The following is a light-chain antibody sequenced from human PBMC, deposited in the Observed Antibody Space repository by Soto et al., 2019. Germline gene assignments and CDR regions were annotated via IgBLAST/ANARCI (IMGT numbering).Light chain of an antibody. J-gene: IGKJ3*01. CDR1: QSVSNY. Sequence: EVVLTQSPATLYLSPGERATLSCRASQSVSNYLAWYQQKPGQAPRLLIYDASNRATGIPVRFSGSGSGTDFTLTISSLEPEDFAVYYCLQRTNWVFTFGPGTRVDIK. V-gene: IGKV3-11*01. CDR3: LQRTNWVFT. CDR2: DAS.